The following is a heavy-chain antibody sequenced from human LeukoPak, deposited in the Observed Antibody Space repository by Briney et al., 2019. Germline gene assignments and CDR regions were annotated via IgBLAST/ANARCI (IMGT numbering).Heavy chain of an antibody. CDR2: IYYTGST. D-gene: IGHD3-3*01. Sequence: PSETLSLTCAVYGGSIIGYYWSWIRQPPGKGLEWIGSIYYTGSTYYNPSLKSRVTISVDTSKSQFSLKLSSVTAADTAVYYCASLRFDYTAPFDYWGQGTLVSVSS. V-gene: IGHV4-39*01. CDR3: ASLRFDYTAPFDY. CDR1: GGSIIGYY. J-gene: IGHJ4*02.